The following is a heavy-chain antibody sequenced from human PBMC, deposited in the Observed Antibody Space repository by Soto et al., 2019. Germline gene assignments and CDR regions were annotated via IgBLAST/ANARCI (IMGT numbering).Heavy chain of an antibody. CDR2: INHSGST. CDR1: GGSFSGYY. J-gene: IGHJ4*02. V-gene: IGHV4-34*01. Sequence: SETLSLTCAVYGGSFSGYYWSWIRQPPGKGLEWIGEINHSGSTNYNPSLKSRVTISVDTSKNQFSLKLSSVTAADTAVYYCARGRKYSSSSGHVFDYWGQGTRVTVSS. CDR3: ARGRKYSSSSGHVFDY. D-gene: IGHD6-6*01.